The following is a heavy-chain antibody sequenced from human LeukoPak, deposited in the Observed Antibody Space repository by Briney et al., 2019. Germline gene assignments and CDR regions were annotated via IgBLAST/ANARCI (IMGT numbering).Heavy chain of an antibody. V-gene: IGHV1-2*02. CDR3: ARNPDYGSGSYEFLLFYYMDV. CDR2: INPHSGDT. CDR1: GYTFTGYY. D-gene: IGHD3-10*01. J-gene: IGHJ6*03. Sequence: ASVKVSCKASGYTFTGYYMHWVRQAPGQGLEWMGWINPHSGDTNYAQKFQGRVTMTRDTSISTAYMELSRLRSDDTAVYYCARNPDYGSGSYEFLLFYYMDVWGKGTTVTVSS.